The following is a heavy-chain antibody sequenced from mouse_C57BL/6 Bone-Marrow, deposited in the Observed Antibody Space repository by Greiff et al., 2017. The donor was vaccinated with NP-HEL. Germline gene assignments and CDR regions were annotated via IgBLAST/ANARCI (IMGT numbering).Heavy chain of an antibody. CDR2: ISSGGSYT. CDR3: AKHLTTVVGFDY. CDR1: GFTFSSYG. D-gene: IGHD1-1*01. Sequence: EVQLQESGGDLVKPGGSLKLSCAASGFTFSSYGMSWVRQTPDKRLEWVATISSGGSYTYYPDSVKGRFTISRDNAKNTLYLQMSSLKSEDTAMYYCAKHLTTVVGFDYWGQGTTLTVSS. V-gene: IGHV5-6*01. J-gene: IGHJ2*01.